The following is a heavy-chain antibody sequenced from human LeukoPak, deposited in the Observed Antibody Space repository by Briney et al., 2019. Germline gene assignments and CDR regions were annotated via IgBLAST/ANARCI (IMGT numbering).Heavy chain of an antibody. Sequence: ASVKVSCKASGYTFTSYDINWVRQATGQGLEWMGWISAYNGNTNYAQKLQGRVTMTTDTSTSTAYMELRSLRSDDTAVYYCARDTALYYGSGSLDYWGQGTLVTVSS. CDR3: ARDTALYYGSGSLDY. D-gene: IGHD3-10*01. J-gene: IGHJ4*02. CDR1: GYTFTSYD. V-gene: IGHV1-18*01. CDR2: ISAYNGNT.